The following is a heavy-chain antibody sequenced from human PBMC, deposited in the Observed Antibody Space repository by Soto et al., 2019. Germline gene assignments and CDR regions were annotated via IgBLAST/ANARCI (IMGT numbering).Heavy chain of an antibody. CDR2: IIPIFGTA. CDR1: GGTFSSYA. V-gene: IGHV1-69*13. CDR3: ARLALLGDRPYYFDY. J-gene: IGHJ4*02. D-gene: IGHD2-21*02. Sequence: ASVKVSCKASGGTFSSYAISWVRQAPGQGLEWMGGIIPIFGTANYAQKFQGRVTITADESTSTAYMELSSLRSEDTAVYYCARLALLGDRPYYFDYWGQGTLVTVS.